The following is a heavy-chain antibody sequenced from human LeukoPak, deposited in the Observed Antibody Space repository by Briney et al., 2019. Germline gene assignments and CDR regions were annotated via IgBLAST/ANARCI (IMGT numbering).Heavy chain of an antibody. CDR3: ARDGWGGYLDS. J-gene: IGHJ4*02. CDR2: INQDGGGK. Sequence: GGSLRLSCAASGFTFSDYWLSWDRQAPGKGLGWVTNINQDGGGKYYVDSVNGRFTISRDNAKNSLYLQLNSLRAEDTAVYYCARDGWGGYLDSWGQGTLVTVSS. V-gene: IGHV3-7*01. CDR1: GFTFSDYW. D-gene: IGHD3-16*01.